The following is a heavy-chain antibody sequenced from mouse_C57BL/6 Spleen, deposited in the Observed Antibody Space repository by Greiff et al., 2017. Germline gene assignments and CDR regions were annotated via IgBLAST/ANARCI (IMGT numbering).Heavy chain of an antibody. J-gene: IGHJ2*01. CDR3: ARRDYYGINY. CDR1: GFTFSDYG. D-gene: IGHD1-1*01. CDR2: ISSGSSTI. Sequence: EVHLVESGGGLVKPGGSLKLSCAASGFTFSDYGMHWVRQAPEKGLEWVAYISSGSSTIYYADTVKGRFTISRDNAKNTLFLQMTSLRSEDTAMYYCARRDYYGINYWGQGTTLTVSS. V-gene: IGHV5-17*01.